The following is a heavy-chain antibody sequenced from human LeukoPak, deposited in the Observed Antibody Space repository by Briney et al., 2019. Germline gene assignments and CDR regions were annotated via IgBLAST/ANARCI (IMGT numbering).Heavy chain of an antibody. CDR3: ARSYSSGRGGFDY. J-gene: IGHJ4*02. CDR1: GFTFSSYS. CDR2: VSSSSSTI. Sequence: GGSLRLSCAASGFTFSSYSVNWVRQAPGKGLRWVSYVSSSSSTIYYADSVKGRFTISRDNAQNSLYLQMNSLRAEDTAVYYCARSYSSGRGGFDYWGQGTLVTVSS. D-gene: IGHD6-19*01. V-gene: IGHV3-48*01.